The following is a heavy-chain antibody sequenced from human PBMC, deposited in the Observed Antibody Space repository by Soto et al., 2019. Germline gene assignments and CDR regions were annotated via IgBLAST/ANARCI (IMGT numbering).Heavy chain of an antibody. J-gene: IGHJ5*02. CDR2: IYHSGST. Sequence: RSLTCAVSGYSISSGYYWGWIRQPPGKGLEWIGSIYHSGSTYYNPSLKSRVTISVDTSKNQFSLKLSSVTAADTAVYYCARDFCSSTSCYSEDWFDPWGQGTLVTVSS. D-gene: IGHD2-2*01. CDR1: GYSISSGYY. V-gene: IGHV4-38-2*02. CDR3: ARDFCSSTSCYSEDWFDP.